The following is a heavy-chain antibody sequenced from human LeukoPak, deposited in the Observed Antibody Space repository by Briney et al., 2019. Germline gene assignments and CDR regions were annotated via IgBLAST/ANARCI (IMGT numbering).Heavy chain of an antibody. CDR2: ISSSSSYI. D-gene: IGHD6-6*01. J-gene: IGHJ4*02. CDR1: GFTFSSYS. CDR3: AREGHLVGYYFDY. Sequence: GGSLRLSCAASGFTFSSYSMNWVRQAPGKGLEWVSSISSSSSYIYYADSVKGRFTISRDNAKNSLCLQMNSLRAEDTAVYYCAREGHLVGYYFDYWGQGSLVTVSS. V-gene: IGHV3-21*04.